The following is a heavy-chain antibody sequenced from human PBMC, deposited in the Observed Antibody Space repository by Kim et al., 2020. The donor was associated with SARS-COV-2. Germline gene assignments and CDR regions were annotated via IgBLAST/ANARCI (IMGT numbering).Heavy chain of an antibody. CDR1: GGSISSSSFY. V-gene: IGHV4-39*02. CDR2: MYYSGTT. D-gene: IGHD2-2*03. J-gene: IGHJ4*02. Sequence: SETLSLTCTVSGGSISSSSFYWGWIRQPPGKGLEWISSMYYSGTTYYNPSLKSRVTISADTSKNHFSLRLTSVTAADTAVYYCAVGYCGSNNCPKPPNIDYWGRGTLVTVSS. CDR3: AVGYCGSNNCPKPPNIDY.